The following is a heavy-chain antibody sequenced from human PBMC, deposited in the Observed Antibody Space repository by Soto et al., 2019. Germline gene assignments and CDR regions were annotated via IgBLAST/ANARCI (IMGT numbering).Heavy chain of an antibody. D-gene: IGHD6-6*01. V-gene: IGHV1-69*13. CDR3: ARDDRSSSPAGDYYYYGMDV. CDR2: IIPIFGTA. Sequence: SVKVSCKASGGTFSSYAISWVRQAPGQGLEWMGGIIPIFGTANYAQKFQGRVTITADESTSTAYMELSSLRSEDTAVYYCARDDRSSSPAGDYYYYGMDVGGQGTTVTVSS. CDR1: GGTFSSYA. J-gene: IGHJ6*02.